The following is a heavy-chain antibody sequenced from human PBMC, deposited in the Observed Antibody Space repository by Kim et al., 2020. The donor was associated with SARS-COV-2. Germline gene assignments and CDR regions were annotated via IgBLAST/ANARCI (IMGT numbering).Heavy chain of an antibody. D-gene: IGHD1-7*01. Sequence: GGSLRLSCAASGFPFSTYGMHWVRQAPGKGLEWVALMTYDGSKKVYGDSVKCRFTISRDNSKNILYLEMNSLTAEDTAVYYCAKDFLELRTHDYYFYGM. CDR2: MTYDGSKK. J-gene: IGHJ6*01. CDR3: AKDFLELRTHDYYFYGM. CDR1: GFPFSTYG. V-gene: IGHV3-30*18.